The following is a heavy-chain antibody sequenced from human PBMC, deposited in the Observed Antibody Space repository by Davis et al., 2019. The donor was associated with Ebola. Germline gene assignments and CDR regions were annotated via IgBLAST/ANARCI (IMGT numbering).Heavy chain of an antibody. V-gene: IGHV1-18*01. CDR1: GGSFSSYA. D-gene: IGHD3-9*01. Sequence: AASVKVSCKSSGGSFSSYAISWVRQAPGQGLEWMGWISAYNGNTNYAQKLQGRVTMTTDTSTSTAYMELRSLRSDDTAVYYCARVYTIFGGMDVWGQGTTVTVSS. J-gene: IGHJ6*02. CDR2: ISAYNGNT. CDR3: ARVYTIFGGMDV.